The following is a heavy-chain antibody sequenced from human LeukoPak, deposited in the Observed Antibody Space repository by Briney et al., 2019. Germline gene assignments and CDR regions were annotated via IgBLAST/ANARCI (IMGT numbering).Heavy chain of an antibody. CDR3: AKGGYSGGWYGDH. V-gene: IGHV3-9*01. Sequence: GGSLRLSCAASGFTFDDYGMHWVRQAPGKGLEWVSGISWNSGTVVYADSVRGRFTISRDNAKNSVYLQMNSLKAEDTALYYCAKGGYSGGWYGDHWGQGTLVTVSS. J-gene: IGHJ4*02. D-gene: IGHD6-19*01. CDR2: ISWNSGTV. CDR1: GFTFDDYG.